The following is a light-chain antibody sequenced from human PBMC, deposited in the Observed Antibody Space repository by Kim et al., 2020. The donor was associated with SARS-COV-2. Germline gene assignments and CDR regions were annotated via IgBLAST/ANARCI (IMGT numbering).Light chain of an antibody. CDR1: KLVDKS. CDR2: QYN. V-gene: IGLV3-1*01. CDR3: QAWDSGSYV. Sequence: SYELTQTPSVSVSPGQTASITCSGDKLVDKSVSWYQQKPGQSPVLLIYQYNTRPSGIPERFSGSNSESSASLTISGTQAMDEADYYCQAWDSGSYVFGTGTKVTVL. J-gene: IGLJ1*01.